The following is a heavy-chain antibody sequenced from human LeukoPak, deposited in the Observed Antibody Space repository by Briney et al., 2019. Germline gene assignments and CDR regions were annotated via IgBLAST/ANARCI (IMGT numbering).Heavy chain of an antibody. CDR2: ISYDGSNK. D-gene: IGHD3-10*01. J-gene: IGHJ5*02. CDR1: GFTFNDYA. Sequence: GGSLRLSCASSGFTFNDYAMHWVRQAPGKGLEWVSDISYDGSNKYYADSVKGRFTISRGNSKNTLYLQMNSLRAEDTAVYYCAKDYYGSGATPEAWGQGTLVTVSS. V-gene: IGHV3-30*18. CDR3: AKDYYGSGATPEA.